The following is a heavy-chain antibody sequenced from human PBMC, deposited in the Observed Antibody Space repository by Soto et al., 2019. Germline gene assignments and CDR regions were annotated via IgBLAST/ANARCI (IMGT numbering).Heavy chain of an antibody. D-gene: IGHD6-13*01. J-gene: IGHJ5*02. CDR1: GYTFTSYA. Sequence: ASVKVSCKASGYTFTSYAMHWVRQAPGQRLEWMGWINPGIGKAKYSQKFQGRVTITTDASTSTAYMELSSLRSEDTAVYYCARDRGIAAAGSPHNWFDPWGQGTLVTVSS. V-gene: IGHV1-3*01. CDR2: INPGIGKA. CDR3: ARDRGIAAAGSPHNWFDP.